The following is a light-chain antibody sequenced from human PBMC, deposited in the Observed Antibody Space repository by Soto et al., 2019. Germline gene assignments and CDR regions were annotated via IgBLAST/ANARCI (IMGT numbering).Light chain of an antibody. CDR1: SSNIGTKYD. CDR3: QSYDISLSAVV. Sequence: QSVLTQPPPVSGAPGQRVTISCTGSSSNIGTKYDVHWYQQLPGTAPKLLISGNNNRPSGVPDRFSGSKSGTSASLAITGLQAEDEADYYCQSYDISLSAVVFGGGTKLTVL. J-gene: IGLJ2*01. V-gene: IGLV1-40*01. CDR2: GNN.